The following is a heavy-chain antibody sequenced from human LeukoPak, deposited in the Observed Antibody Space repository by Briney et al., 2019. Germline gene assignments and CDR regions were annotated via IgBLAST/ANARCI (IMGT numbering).Heavy chain of an antibody. D-gene: IGHD3-3*01. Sequence: SETLSLTCAVYGGSFSGYYWSWIRQPPGKGLEWIGEINHSGSTNYNPSLKSRVTISVDTSKNQFSLKLSSVTAADTAVYYCARTTYYDSWSGYGNWFDPWGQGTLVTVSS. CDR3: ARTTYYDSWSGYGNWFDP. CDR1: GGSFSGYY. V-gene: IGHV4-34*01. CDR2: INHSGST. J-gene: IGHJ5*02.